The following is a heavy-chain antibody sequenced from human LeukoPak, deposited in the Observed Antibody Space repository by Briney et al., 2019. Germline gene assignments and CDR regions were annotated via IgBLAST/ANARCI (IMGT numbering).Heavy chain of an antibody. CDR2: ISSSSSSYI. V-gene: IGHV3-21*01. CDR1: GFTFSSYS. J-gene: IGHJ4*02. CDR3: ARDPGFGELYPDY. Sequence: PGGSLRLSCAASGFTFSSYSMNWVRQAPGKGLEWVSSISSSSSSYIYYADSVKGRFTISRDNAKNSLYLQMNSLRAEDTAVYYCARDPGFGELYPDYWGQGTLVTVSS. D-gene: IGHD3-10*01.